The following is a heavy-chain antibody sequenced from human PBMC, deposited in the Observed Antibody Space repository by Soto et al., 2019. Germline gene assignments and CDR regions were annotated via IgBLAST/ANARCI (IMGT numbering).Heavy chain of an antibody. D-gene: IGHD2-21*01. J-gene: IGHJ5*02. CDR2: VKNNGGAT. CDR1: GFIFSHAW. Sequence: EVQLVESGGDLVKPGGSLRLSCAASGFIFSHAWFHWVRQPPGKGLELVARVKNNGGATDYAPSVHGRFTISRDDSKDTVYLQMSSLTSEDTAIYYCAADLGPAYDSNNWFDPWGQGTLVTVSS. CDR3: AADLGPAYDSNNWFDP. V-gene: IGHV3-15*07.